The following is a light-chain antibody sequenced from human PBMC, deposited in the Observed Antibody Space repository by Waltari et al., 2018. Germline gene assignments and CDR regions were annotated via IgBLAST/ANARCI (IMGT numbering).Light chain of an antibody. CDR3: QQSKNAPLT. CDR2: AAS. CDR1: QYISDY. J-gene: IGKJ4*01. V-gene: IGKV1-39*01. Sequence: IACRASQYISDYLNWDQQKPGKAPKLLISAASSLQSGVPSRFSGSGSGTVFTLTISNLQPEDFATYYCQQSKNAPLTFGGGTRVEI.